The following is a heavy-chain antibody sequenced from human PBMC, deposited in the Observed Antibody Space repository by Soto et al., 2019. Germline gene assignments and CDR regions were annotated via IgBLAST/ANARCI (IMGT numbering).Heavy chain of an antibody. J-gene: IGHJ6*02. V-gene: IGHV3-33*01. Sequence: QVQLVESGGGVVQPGRSLRLSCAASGFTFSSYGMHWVRQAPGKGLEWVAVIWYDGSNKYYADSVKSRFTISRDNSKNALHLQMNSLRAEDTAVYYCAREAPGYGMDVWGQGTTVTASS. CDR3: AREAPGYGMDV. CDR1: GFTFSSYG. CDR2: IWYDGSNK.